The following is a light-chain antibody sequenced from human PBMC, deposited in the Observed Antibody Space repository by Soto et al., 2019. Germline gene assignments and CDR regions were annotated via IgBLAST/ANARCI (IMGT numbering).Light chain of an antibody. CDR2: GAS. CDR1: QTLTNN. J-gene: IGKJ1*01. Sequence: EIVLTQSPDTLSLSPGDNATVSCRASQTLTNNYLAWYQHKPGQAPRLLISGASTRATGVPARVSASGSGTAFTLTITSLQSDDFGVYYCQQYADWPTTFGQGTRVEIK. V-gene: IGKV3-15*01. CDR3: QQYADWPTT.